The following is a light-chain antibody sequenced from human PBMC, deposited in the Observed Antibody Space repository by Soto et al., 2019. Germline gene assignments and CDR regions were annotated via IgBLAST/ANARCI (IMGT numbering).Light chain of an antibody. V-gene: IGKV3-20*01. CDR2: GAS. CDR3: QQYGSSPRT. CDR1: QSVRSS. J-gene: IGKJ1*01. Sequence: EIVLTQSPGTLSLSPGERATLSCRASQSVRSSVAWYQQKVGQTPRLLIHGASTRATGIPDRFSGSGSGTDFTLTISRLEAEDSAVYYCQQYGSSPRTFGQGTKVDIK.